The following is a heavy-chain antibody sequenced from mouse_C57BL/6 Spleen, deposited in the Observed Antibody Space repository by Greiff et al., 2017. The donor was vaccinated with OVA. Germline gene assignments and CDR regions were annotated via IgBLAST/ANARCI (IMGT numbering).Heavy chain of an antibody. CDR1: GFTFSDYG. Sequence: EVQGVESGGGLVKPGGSLKLSCAASGFTFSDYGMHWVRQAPEKGLEWVAYISSGSSTIYYADTEKGRFTISRDNAKNTLFLQMTSLRSEDTAMYYCASMDYWGQGTSVTVSS. CDR3: ASMDY. CDR2: ISSGSSTI. V-gene: IGHV5-17*01. J-gene: IGHJ4*01.